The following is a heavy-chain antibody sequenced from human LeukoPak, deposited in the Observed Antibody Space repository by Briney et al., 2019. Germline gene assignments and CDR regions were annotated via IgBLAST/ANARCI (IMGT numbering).Heavy chain of an antibody. Sequence: PSETLSPTCTVSGGSISSYYWSWIRQPPGKGLEWIGYIYTSGSTNYNPSLKSRVTISVDTSKNQFSLKLSSVTAADTAVYYCARSQPVSRFDYWGQGTLVTVSS. CDR2: IYTSGST. D-gene: IGHD6-13*01. CDR1: GGSISSYY. J-gene: IGHJ4*02. V-gene: IGHV4-4*09. CDR3: ARSQPVSRFDY.